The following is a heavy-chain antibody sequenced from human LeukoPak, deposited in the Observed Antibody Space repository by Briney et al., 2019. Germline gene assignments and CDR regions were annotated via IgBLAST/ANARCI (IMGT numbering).Heavy chain of an antibody. CDR1: GFTFSSHA. Sequence: GRSLRLSCAASGFTFSSHAMHWVRQAPGKGLEWVAVISYDGSNKYYADSVKGRFTISRDNSKNTLYLQMNSLRAEDTAVYYCARDGGDRFLDYWGQGTLVTVSS. D-gene: IGHD2-15*01. V-gene: IGHV3-30-3*01. J-gene: IGHJ4*02. CDR3: ARDGGDRFLDY. CDR2: ISYDGSNK.